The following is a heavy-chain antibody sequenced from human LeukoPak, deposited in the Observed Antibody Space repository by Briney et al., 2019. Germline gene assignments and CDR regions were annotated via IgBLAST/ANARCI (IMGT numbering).Heavy chain of an antibody. CDR1: GFTFSSYA. CDR2: ISGSGGST. D-gene: IGHD3-22*01. CDR3: ASSLRYYYDSSGYYYIDCFDY. Sequence: GGSLRLSCAASGFTFSSYAMSWVRQAPGKGLEWVSAISGSGGSTYYADSVKGRFTISRDNSKNTLYLQMNSLRAEDTAVYYCASSLRYYYDSSGYYYIDCFDYWGQGTLVTVSS. J-gene: IGHJ4*02. V-gene: IGHV3-23*01.